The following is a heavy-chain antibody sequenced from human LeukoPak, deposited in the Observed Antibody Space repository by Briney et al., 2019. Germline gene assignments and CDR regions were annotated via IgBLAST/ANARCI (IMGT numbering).Heavy chain of an antibody. CDR2: IYEGGDI. J-gene: IGHJ3*02. V-gene: IGHV3-66*01. Sequence: GGSLRLSCAALGFTVSRTYMRWVRQAPGKGLEWVSVIYEGGDIYYADSLRGRFAIPRDNSNHRVYLQMNGLRGEDTAVYYCARDPSGTGTGFDIWGQGTMVTVSS. CDR3: ARDPSGTGTGFDI. D-gene: IGHD3/OR15-3a*01. CDR1: GFTVSRTY.